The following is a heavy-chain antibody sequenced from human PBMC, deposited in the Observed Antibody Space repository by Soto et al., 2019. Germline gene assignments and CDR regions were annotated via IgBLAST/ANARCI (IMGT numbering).Heavy chain of an antibody. V-gene: IGHV4-30-4*01. CDR1: GDSISNVHYF. CDR3: TRGPSGDKVDS. J-gene: IGHJ4*02. D-gene: IGHD7-27*01. Sequence: QVQLQQSGPGLVQPSQTLSLTCTVSGDSISNVHYFWSWIRQSPDKGLEWIGHIHNGGSIYNNPSLESRLTISVDTSKHQFSLDLSSVSAADTAVYYCTRGPSGDKVDSWGQGTLVTVSS. CDR2: IHNGGSI.